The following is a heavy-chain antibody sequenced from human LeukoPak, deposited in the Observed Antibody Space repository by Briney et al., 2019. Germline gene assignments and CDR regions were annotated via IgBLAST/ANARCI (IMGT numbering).Heavy chain of an antibody. CDR1: GFTFSNYV. CDR2: ISSRSSYI. V-gene: IGHV3-21*01. J-gene: IGHJ4*02. Sequence: GGSLRLSCAVSGFTFSNYVMNWVRQAPGKGLEWVSSISSRSSYIYYADSVKGRSTISRDNAKSSLYLQLNSLRADDTAIYYCSRGAGCSSTSCSLSDYWGQGTQVTVSS. D-gene: IGHD2-2*01. CDR3: SRGAGCSSTSCSLSDY.